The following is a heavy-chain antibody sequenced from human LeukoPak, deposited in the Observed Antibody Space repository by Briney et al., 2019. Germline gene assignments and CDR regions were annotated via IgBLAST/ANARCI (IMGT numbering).Heavy chain of an antibody. Sequence: SETLSLTCTVSGGSISSYYWSWIRQPPGKGLEWIGYIYYSGSTNYNPSLKSRVSISVDTSKNQFSLKLSSVTAADTAVYYCARHEKAVAGKHFDYWGQGTLVTVSS. CDR1: GGSISSYY. J-gene: IGHJ4*02. V-gene: IGHV4-59*08. CDR3: ARHEKAVAGKHFDY. D-gene: IGHD6-19*01. CDR2: IYYSGST.